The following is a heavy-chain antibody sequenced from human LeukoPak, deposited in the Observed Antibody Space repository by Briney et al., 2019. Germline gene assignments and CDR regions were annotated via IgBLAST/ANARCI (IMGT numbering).Heavy chain of an antibody. Sequence: GGSLRLSCATSGFTFSSNWMSWVRHVPGRGLDWVANIKPDGSAQYYAASVKGRFTVSRDNAKNSVYLQMNSLRVEDTAVYYCAKDQGYYDSSGYFDYWGQGTLVTVSS. CDR3: AKDQGYYDSSGYFDY. J-gene: IGHJ4*02. D-gene: IGHD3-22*01. CDR2: IKPDGSAQ. V-gene: IGHV3-7*01. CDR1: GFTFSSNW.